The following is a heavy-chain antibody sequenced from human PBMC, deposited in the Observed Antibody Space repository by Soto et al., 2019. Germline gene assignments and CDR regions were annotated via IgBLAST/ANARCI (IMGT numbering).Heavy chain of an antibody. D-gene: IGHD3-3*01. J-gene: IGHJ4*02. V-gene: IGHV1-18*01. CDR3: ARTVPGVERRSYDFWSGYYDRCFDY. Sequence: ASVKVSCKASGYTFTSYGISWVRQAPGQGLEWMGWISAYNGNTNYAQKLQGRVTMTTDTSTSTAYMELRSLRSDDTAVYYCARTVPGVERRSYDFWSGYYDRCFDYWGQGTLVTVSS. CDR2: ISAYNGNT. CDR1: GYTFTSYG.